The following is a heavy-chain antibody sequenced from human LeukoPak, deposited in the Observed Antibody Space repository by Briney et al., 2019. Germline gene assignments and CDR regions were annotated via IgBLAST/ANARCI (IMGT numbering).Heavy chain of an antibody. J-gene: IGHJ4*02. D-gene: IGHD1-26*01. V-gene: IGHV3-23*01. CDR3: ARTGINPNSGSYYAPVY. CDR2: ISGSGGST. CDR1: GFTFSSYA. Sequence: GGSLRLSCAASGFTFSSYAMSWVRQAPGKGLEWVSAISGSGGSTYYADSVKGRFTISRDNSMDTLYLQMNSLRAEDTAVYYCARTGINPNSGSYYAPVYWGQGTLVTVSS.